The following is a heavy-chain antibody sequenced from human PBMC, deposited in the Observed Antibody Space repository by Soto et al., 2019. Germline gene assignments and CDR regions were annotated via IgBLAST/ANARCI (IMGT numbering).Heavy chain of an antibody. J-gene: IGHJ4*02. CDR3: ARGIRGYSYGFLDY. Sequence: SETLSLTCTVSGGSISSGGYYWSWIRQHPGKGLEWIGYIYYSGSTYYNPSLKSRVTISVDTSKNQFSLKLSSVTAADTAVYYCARGIRGYSYGFLDYWGQGTLVTVSS. D-gene: IGHD5-18*01. CDR1: GGSISSGGYY. CDR2: IYYSGST. V-gene: IGHV4-31*03.